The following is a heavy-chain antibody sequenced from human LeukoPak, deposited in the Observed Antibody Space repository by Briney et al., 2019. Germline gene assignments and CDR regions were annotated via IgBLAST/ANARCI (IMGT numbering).Heavy chain of an antibody. V-gene: IGHV1-2*02. Sequence: GASVKVSCKASGYTFTGYYMHWVRQAPGQGLEWMGWINPNSGGTNYAQKFQGRVTMTRDTSISTAYMELSRLRSDDTAVYYCARVNGDYVPSGARSYAFDIWGQGTMVTVSS. CDR3: ARVNGDYVPSGARSYAFDI. D-gene: IGHD4-17*01. CDR1: GYTFTGYY. J-gene: IGHJ3*02. CDR2: INPNSGGT.